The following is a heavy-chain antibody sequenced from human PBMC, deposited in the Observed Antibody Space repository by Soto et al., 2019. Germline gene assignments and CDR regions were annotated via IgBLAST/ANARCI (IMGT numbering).Heavy chain of an antibody. CDR2: ISSSSSYI. J-gene: IGHJ4*02. CDR3: ARDFSSGFWSGYYTYFDY. D-gene: IGHD3-3*01. CDR1: GFTFSDYS. V-gene: IGHV3-21*01. Sequence: PGGSLRLSCAASGFTFSDYSLNWVRQAPGKGLEWVSCISSSSSYIYYADSVKGRFTISRDNAKNSLYLQMNSLRADDTAVYYCARDFSSGFWSGYYTYFDYWGQGNMVTVPS.